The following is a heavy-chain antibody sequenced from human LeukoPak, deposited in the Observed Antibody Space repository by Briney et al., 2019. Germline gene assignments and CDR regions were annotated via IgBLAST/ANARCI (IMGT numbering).Heavy chain of an antibody. Sequence: GGSLRLSCAASGFTFSSYWMSWVRQAPGKGLEWVANIKQDGSEKYYVDSVKGRFTISRDNAKNSLYLQMNSLRAEDTAVYYCARDGLDTAVPFDYWGQGTLVTVSS. CDR2: IKQDGSEK. J-gene: IGHJ4*02. V-gene: IGHV3-7*01. CDR1: GFTFSSYW. CDR3: ARDGLDTAVPFDY. D-gene: IGHD5-18*01.